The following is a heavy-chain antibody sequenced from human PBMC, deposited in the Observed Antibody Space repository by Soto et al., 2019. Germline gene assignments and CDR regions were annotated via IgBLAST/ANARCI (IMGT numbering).Heavy chain of an antibody. CDR1: GFSLSTSGVG. CDR3: AHRPGPYYDFKRPPGGPYFDY. D-gene: IGHD3-3*01. CDR2: IYWNDDK. Sequence: QITLKESGPTLVKPTQTLTLTCTFSGFSLSTSGVGVGWIRQPPGKALEWLALIYWNDDKRYSPSLKSRLTITKDTSKNQVVLTMTNMDPVDTATYYCAHRPGPYYDFKRPPGGPYFDYWGQGTLVTVSS. J-gene: IGHJ4*02. V-gene: IGHV2-5*01.